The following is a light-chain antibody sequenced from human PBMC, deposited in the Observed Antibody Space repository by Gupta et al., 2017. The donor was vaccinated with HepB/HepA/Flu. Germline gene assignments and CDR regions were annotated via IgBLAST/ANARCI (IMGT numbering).Light chain of an antibody. CDR1: QNSISY. J-gene: IGKJ5*01. CDR3: QQRGNWPPFT. V-gene: IGKV3-11*01. Sequence: DIVLTQSPATLSLSPGERATPPCRASQNSISYLAWYQQKPGQSPRLLIYDTSSMAHGTPARFSGSGSATDFTLTISSLEPEDVAVYYCQQRGNWPPFTFGQGTRLELK. CDR2: DTS.